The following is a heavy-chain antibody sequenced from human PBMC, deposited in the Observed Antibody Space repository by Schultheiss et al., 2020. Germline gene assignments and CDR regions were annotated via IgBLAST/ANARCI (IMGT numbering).Heavy chain of an antibody. V-gene: IGHV3-7*04. Sequence: GESLKISCAASEFTFSIYWMAWVRQAPGKGLEWVANIKQDGSDKYYVDSVKGRFTISRDNAKNSLSLQMNSLRAEDTAVYYCARATPQFDYWGQGALVTVSS. J-gene: IGHJ4*02. CDR1: EFTFSIYW. CDR3: ARATPQFDY. CDR2: IKQDGSDK.